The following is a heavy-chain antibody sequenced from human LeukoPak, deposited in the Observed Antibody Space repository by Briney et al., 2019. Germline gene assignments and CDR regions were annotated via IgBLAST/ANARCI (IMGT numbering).Heavy chain of an antibody. CDR1: GSIFNVYY. J-gene: IGHJ4*02. CDR2: ISPDGGVT. V-gene: IGHV1-2*02. Sequence: GSVKASCKSYGSIFNVYYMHWVRQVPGQGLEWMGWISPDGGVTNYAQKFQGRVTLTRDSATTTDYMELSRLTSDDTAVYYCARENWYYDHWGRGTLVTVSS. CDR3: ARENWYYDH.